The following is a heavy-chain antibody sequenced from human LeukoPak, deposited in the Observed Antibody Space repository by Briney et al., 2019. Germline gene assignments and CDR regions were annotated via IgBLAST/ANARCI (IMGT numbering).Heavy chain of an antibody. CDR3: AREHSSGWYSSYFDY. D-gene: IGHD6-19*01. Sequence: GGSLRLSCAASGFTFSSYSMNWVRQAPGKGLEWVSYISSSSSTIYYADSVKGRFTISRDNAKNSLYLQMNSLRAEDTAVYYCAREHSSGWYSSYFDYWGQGTLVTVSS. V-gene: IGHV3-48*01. CDR2: ISSSSSTI. J-gene: IGHJ4*02. CDR1: GFTFSSYS.